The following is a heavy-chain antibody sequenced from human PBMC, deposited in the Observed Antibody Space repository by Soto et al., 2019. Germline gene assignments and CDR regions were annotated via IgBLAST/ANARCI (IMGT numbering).Heavy chain of an antibody. CDR1: GYSYTSYG. D-gene: IGHD2-21*01. J-gene: IGHJ4*01. CDR3: ARDLGGDPVY. CDR2: ISAYNGNR. Sequence: QVQLVQSGAERKKPGASVQVSCKASGYSYTSYGISWVRQAPGQGLEWMGWISAYNGNRKYAQKFQGRVTMTTGTSTITAYMELRSLRSDDPAVYYCARDLGGDPVYWGHGTLVTVCS. V-gene: IGHV1-18*01.